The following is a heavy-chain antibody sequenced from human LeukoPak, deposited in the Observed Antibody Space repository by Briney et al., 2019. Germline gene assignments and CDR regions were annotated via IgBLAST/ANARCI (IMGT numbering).Heavy chain of an antibody. V-gene: IGHV5-51*01. CDR3: ARNAQRQNWYDP. CDR2: IYRRDSDT. Sequence: GESLKISCKGSGYSYTSYWIGWVRQIPGKGLDWMDIIYRRDSDTRYSPSFQGQVTISADKSISTAYLQWSSLKASDTAIYYCARNAQRQNWYDPWGQGTLVIVTA. CDR1: GYSYTSYW. J-gene: IGHJ5*02. D-gene: IGHD1-1*01.